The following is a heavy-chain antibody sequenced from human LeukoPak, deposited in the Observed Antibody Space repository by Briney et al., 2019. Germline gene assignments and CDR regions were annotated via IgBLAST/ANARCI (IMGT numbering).Heavy chain of an antibody. CDR2: ISAYNGNT. D-gene: IGHD3-22*01. V-gene: IGHV1-18*01. CDR3: ARDSSSYYYDSSVALDY. Sequence: ASVKVSCKASGYTFTSYGISWVRQAPGQGLEWMGWISAYNGNTNYAQKLQGRVTITTDTSTSTAYMELRSLRSDDTAVYYCARDSSSYYYDSSVALDYWGQGTLVTVSS. CDR1: GYTFTSYG. J-gene: IGHJ4*02.